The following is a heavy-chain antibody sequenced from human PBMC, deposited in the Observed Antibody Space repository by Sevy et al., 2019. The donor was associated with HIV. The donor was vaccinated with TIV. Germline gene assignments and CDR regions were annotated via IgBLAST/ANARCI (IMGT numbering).Heavy chain of an antibody. CDR3: ATDYCGGYGSSWSGGYYYYGMDV. D-gene: IGHD6-13*01. Sequence: GGSLRLSCAASGFTFSSYAMHWVRQAPGKGLEWVAVISYDGSNKSYADSVKGRFTISRDNSKNTLYLQMNSLGAEDTTAYYCATDYCGGYGSSWSGGYYYYGMDVWGQGTTVTVSS. V-gene: IGHV3-30-3*01. J-gene: IGHJ6*02. CDR2: ISYDGSNK. CDR1: GFTFSSYA.